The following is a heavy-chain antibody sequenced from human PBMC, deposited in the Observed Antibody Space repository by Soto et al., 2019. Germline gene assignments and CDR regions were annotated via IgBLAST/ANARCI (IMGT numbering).Heavy chain of an antibody. J-gene: IGHJ6*02. CDR3: ARQKDPYYYGMDV. CDR1: GASISNYY. Sequence: QVQLQESGPGLVKPSETLSLTCTVSGASISNYYWSWIRQPPGKGLEWIGYIYHSGITSYNPSLKSRVTISVDTSANQVSLKLTFVTVADTAVYYCARQKDPYYYGMDVWGQGSTVTVSS. V-gene: IGHV4-59*08. CDR2: IYHSGIT.